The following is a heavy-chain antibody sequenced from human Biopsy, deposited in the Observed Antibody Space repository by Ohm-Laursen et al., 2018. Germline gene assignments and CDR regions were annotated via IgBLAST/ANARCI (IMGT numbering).Heavy chain of an antibody. D-gene: IGHD1-7*01. CDR1: GYTFTSYD. CDR3: GRAVRNQLLTDP. CDR2: LNPVSGNS. V-gene: IGHV1-8*01. Sequence: SVKVSCRASGYTFTSYDITWVRQASGQGPEWIGWLNPVSGNSNFGQKFRGRVTVASDTSISTAYMELSGLTSDDTATYYCGRAVRNQLLTDPWGQGTLVTVTS. J-gene: IGHJ5*02.